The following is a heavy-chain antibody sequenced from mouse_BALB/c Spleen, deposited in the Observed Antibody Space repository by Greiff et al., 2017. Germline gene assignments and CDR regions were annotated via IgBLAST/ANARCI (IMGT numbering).Heavy chain of an antibody. V-gene: IGHV4-2*02. Sequence: EVQGVESGGGLVQPGGSLNLSCAASGFDFSRYWMSWARQAPGKGQEWIGEINPGSSTINYTPSLKDKFIISRDNAKNTLYLQMSKVRSEDTALYYCAKGWYGNYHYYAMDYWGQGTSVTVSS. J-gene: IGHJ4*01. D-gene: IGHD2-10*02. CDR3: AKGWYGNYHYYAMDY. CDR2: INPGSSTI. CDR1: GFDFSRYW.